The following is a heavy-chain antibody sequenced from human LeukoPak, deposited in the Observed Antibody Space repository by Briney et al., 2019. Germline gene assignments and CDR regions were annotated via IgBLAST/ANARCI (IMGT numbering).Heavy chain of an antibody. CDR2: ISAGGGRT. D-gene: IGHD3-10*01. CDR3: ARGRSGDIDFDY. CDR1: GFTFSTYA. J-gene: IGHJ4*02. V-gene: IGHV3-23*01. Sequence: GGSLRLSCAASGFTFSTYAMGWVRQAPGKGLECVSAISAGGGRTSYPDSVRGGFTISRDNSKSTLYLQMTSLKAEDTAVYYCARGRSGDIDFDYWGQGTLVSVPS.